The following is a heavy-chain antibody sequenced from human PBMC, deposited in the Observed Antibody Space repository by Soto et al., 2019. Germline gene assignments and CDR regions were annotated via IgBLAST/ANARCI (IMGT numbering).Heavy chain of an antibody. J-gene: IGHJ4*02. D-gene: IGHD3-3*01. V-gene: IGHV3-23*01. Sequence: QPGGSLRLSCAASGFSFGSYALSWVRQAPGKGLEWVSTISGSDGKTFYADSVKGRFSISRDTSQSTLYLQMNSLRADDTAMYYCALWSYLDYWGQGTRVTVSS. CDR2: ISGSDGKT. CDR3: ALWSYLDY. CDR1: GFSFGSYA.